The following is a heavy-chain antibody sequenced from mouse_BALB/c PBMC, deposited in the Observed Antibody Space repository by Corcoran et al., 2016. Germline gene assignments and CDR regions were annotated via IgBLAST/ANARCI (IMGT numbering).Heavy chain of an antibody. Sequence: QIQLVQSGPELKKPGETVKISCKASGYTFTHYGMNWVKQAPGRGLKWMGGINTYTGEPTYADDFKGRFAFSLETSASTAYLQINNLKNEDMATYFCAREPYAMDYWGQGTSVTVSS. J-gene: IGHJ4*01. CDR3: AREPYAMDY. V-gene: IGHV9-1*02. CDR1: GYTFTHYG. CDR2: INTYTGEP.